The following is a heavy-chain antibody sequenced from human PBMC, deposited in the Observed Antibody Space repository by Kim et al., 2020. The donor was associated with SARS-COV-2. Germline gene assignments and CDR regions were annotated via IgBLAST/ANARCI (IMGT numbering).Heavy chain of an antibody. D-gene: IGHD2-15*01. Sequence: GGSLRLSCAASGFTFSSYSMNWVRQAPGKGLEWVSSISSSSSYIYYADSVKGRFTISRDNAKNSLYLQMNSLRAEDTAVYYCARDRARYCSGGSCYSPVHYYYYYGMDVWGQGTTVTVSS. V-gene: IGHV3-21*01. CDR1: GFTFSSYS. J-gene: IGHJ6*02. CDR3: ARDRARYCSGGSCYSPVHYYYYYGMDV. CDR2: ISSSSSYI.